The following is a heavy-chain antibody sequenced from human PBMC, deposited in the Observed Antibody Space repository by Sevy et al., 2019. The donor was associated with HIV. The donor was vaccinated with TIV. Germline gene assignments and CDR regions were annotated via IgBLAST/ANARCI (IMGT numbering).Heavy chain of an antibody. Sequence: GGSLRLSCAASGFTFDDYAMHWVRQAPGKGLEWVSGISWNSGSIGYADSMKGRFTISRDNAKNSLYLQMNSLRAEDTALYYCAKVVTAISLDAFDIWGQGTMVTVSS. V-gene: IGHV3-9*01. D-gene: IGHD2-21*02. CDR3: AKVVTAISLDAFDI. J-gene: IGHJ3*02. CDR1: GFTFDDYA. CDR2: ISWNSGSI.